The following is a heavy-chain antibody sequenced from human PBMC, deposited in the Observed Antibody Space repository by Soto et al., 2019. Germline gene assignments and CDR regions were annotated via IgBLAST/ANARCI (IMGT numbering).Heavy chain of an antibody. Sequence: PGGSLRLSCAASGFTFDNYVMGWVRQAPGKGLEWVSFISGSGDSRYYADSVKGRFTISRDNSKNTVYLQMNSLRGEDSALHFCAKARGPYCGSFCRICRCYFLYLGQGAPVTVSA. CDR1: GFTFDNYV. CDR2: ISGSGDSR. V-gene: IGHV3-23*01. D-gene: IGHD2-21*01. J-gene: IGHJ4*02. CDR3: AKARGPYCGSFCRICRCYFLY.